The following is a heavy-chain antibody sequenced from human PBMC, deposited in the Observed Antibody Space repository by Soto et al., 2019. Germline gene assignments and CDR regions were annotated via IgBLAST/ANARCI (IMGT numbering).Heavy chain of an antibody. J-gene: IGHJ4*02. CDR3: ARVGPYYDFWSGYYTRDYFDY. D-gene: IGHD3-3*01. V-gene: IGHV4-31*03. CDR1: GGSISSGGYY. Sequence: QVQLQESGPGLVKPSQTLSLTCTVSGGSISSGGYYWSWIRQHPGKGLEWIGYIYYSGSTYYNPSLTSRVTISVDTSKNQFSLKLSSVTAADTAVYYCARVGPYYDFWSGYYTRDYFDYWGQGTLVTVSS. CDR2: IYYSGST.